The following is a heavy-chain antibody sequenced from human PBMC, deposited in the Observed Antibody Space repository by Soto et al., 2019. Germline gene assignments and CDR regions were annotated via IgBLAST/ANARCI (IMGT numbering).Heavy chain of an antibody. J-gene: IGHJ3*02. V-gene: IGHV4-39*01. Sequence: QLQLQESGPGLVKPSETLSLTCTVSGGSISSSSYYWGWIRQPPGKGLEWIGSIYYSGSTYYNPSLKRRVTISVDTSKNQFSLTLSSVTAADTAVYYCARQGYNWNDNAFDIWGQGTMVTVSS. D-gene: IGHD1-1*01. CDR1: GGSISSSSYY. CDR3: ARQGYNWNDNAFDI. CDR2: IYYSGST.